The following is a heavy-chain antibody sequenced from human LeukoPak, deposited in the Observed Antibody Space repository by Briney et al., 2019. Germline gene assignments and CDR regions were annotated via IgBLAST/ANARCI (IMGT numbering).Heavy chain of an antibody. D-gene: IGHD6-13*01. J-gene: IGHJ6*02. CDR1: GYTFTSYY. CDR2: MNPNSGNT. Sequence: ASVKVSCKASGYTFTSYYMHWVRQATGQGLEWMGWMNPNSGNTDYAQKFQGRVTMTRNTSISTAYMELSSLRSEDTAVYYCARGQKDNGVSSSWYYFGMDVWGQGTTVTVSS. V-gene: IGHV1-8*02. CDR3: ARGQKDNGVSSSWYYFGMDV.